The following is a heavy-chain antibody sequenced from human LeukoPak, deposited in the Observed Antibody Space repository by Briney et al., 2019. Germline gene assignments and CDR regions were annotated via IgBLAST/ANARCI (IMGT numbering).Heavy chain of an antibody. CDR1: GGSFSDYY. D-gene: IGHD6-13*01. CDR2: INHSGST. CDR3: ASSRVPCYMDV. Sequence: SETLSLTCAVYGGSFSDYYWTWIRQPPGKGLEWIGEINHSGSTNYNPSLKSRVTISVDTSKNQFSLKLNSVTAADTAIYYCASSRVPCYMDVWGKGTTVTVSS. V-gene: IGHV4-34*01. J-gene: IGHJ6*03.